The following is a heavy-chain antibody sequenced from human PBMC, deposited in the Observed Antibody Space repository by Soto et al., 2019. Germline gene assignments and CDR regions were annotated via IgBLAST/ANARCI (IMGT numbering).Heavy chain of an antibody. J-gene: IGHJ6*02. D-gene: IGHD2-15*01. CDR2: INAGNGNT. V-gene: IGHV1-3*01. CDR3: ARGGCSGGSCYSLYYYYGMDV. CDR1: GYTFTSYA. Sequence: ASVKVSCKASGYTFTSYAMHWVRQPPGQRLEWMGWINAGNGNTKYSQKFQGRVTITRDTSASTAYMELSSLRSEDTAVYYCARGGCSGGSCYSLYYYYGMDVWGQGTTVTVSS.